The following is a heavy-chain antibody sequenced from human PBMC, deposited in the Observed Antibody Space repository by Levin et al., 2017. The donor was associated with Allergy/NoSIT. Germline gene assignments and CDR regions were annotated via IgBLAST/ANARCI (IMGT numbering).Heavy chain of an antibody. V-gene: IGHV5-51*01. D-gene: IGHD4-17*01. CDR1: GYSFTSYW. Sequence: GESLKISCKGSGYSFTSYWIGWVRQMPGKGLEWMGIIYPGDSDTRYSPSFQGQVTISADKSISTAYLQWSSLKASDTAMYYCARHSRSYGDYAWFDPWGQGTLVTVSS. J-gene: IGHJ5*02. CDR3: ARHSRSYGDYAWFDP. CDR2: IYPGDSDT.